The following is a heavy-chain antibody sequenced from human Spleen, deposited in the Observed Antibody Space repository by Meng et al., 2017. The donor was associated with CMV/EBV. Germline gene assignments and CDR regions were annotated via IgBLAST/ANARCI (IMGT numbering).Heavy chain of an antibody. V-gene: IGHV1-69*05. D-gene: IGHD3-22*01. CDR3: ARDPAYYYDSSGLTGHGMDV. J-gene: IGHJ6*02. CDR2: IIPIFGTA. CDR1: GGTFSSYA. Sequence: SVKVSCKTSGGTFSSYAFTWVRQAPGQGLEWMGGIIPIFGTANYAQKFQGRVTITTDESTSTAYMELSSLRSEDTAVYYCARDPAYYYDSSGLTGHGMDVWGQGTTVTVSS.